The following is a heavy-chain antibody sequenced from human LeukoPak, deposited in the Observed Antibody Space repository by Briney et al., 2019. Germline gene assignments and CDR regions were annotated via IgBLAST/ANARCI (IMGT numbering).Heavy chain of an antibody. D-gene: IGHD2-15*01. CDR3: AVVVAATMPLYGMDV. CDR1: GGSISSGGYY. J-gene: IGHJ6*02. CDR2: IYYSGST. V-gene: IGHV4-31*03. Sequence: PSETLSLTCTVSGGSISSGGYYWSWIRQHPGKGLEWLGYIYYSGSTYYNPSLKSRVTISVDTSKNQFSLKLSSVTAADTAVYYCAVVVAATMPLYGMDVWGQGTTVTVSS.